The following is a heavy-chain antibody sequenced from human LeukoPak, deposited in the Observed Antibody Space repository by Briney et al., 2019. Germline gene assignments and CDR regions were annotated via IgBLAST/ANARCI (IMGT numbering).Heavy chain of an antibody. D-gene: IGHD4-17*01. CDR2: ISGSGGST. CDR3: AKVGTVTHFDY. J-gene: IGHJ4*02. CDR1: GITFSSYA. V-gene: IGHV3-23*01. Sequence: GGSLRLSCAASGITFSSYAMSWVRQAPGKGLEWVSAISGSGGSTYYADSVNGRFTISRDNSKNTLYLQMNSLRAEDTAVYYCAKVGTVTHFDYWGQGTLVTVSS.